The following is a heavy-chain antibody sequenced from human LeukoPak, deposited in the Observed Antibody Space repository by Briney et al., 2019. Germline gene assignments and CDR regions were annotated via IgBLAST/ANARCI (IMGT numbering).Heavy chain of an antibody. J-gene: IGHJ4*02. CDR3: ARDRDGIFDY. V-gene: IGHV1-2*02. CDR2: INPNSGGT. D-gene: IGHD5-24*01. CDR1: GYTFPGYY. Sequence: ASVKVSFKASGYTFPGYYLHWVRQAPGQGAEWMGWINPNSGGTNYSQKFQGRVTMTRDTSISIAYMEVSMLRSDDTAVYYCARDRDGIFDYWGQGTLVSVSS.